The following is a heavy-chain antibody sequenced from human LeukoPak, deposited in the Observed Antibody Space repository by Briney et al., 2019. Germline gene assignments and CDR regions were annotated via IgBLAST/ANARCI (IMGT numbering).Heavy chain of an antibody. V-gene: IGHV4-4*07. Sequence: SETLSLTCTVSCGSISSYYWSWIRQPAGKGLEWIGRIYTSGSTNYNPSLKSRVTISVDTSKNQFSLKLSSVTAADTAVYYCARVGYSYGYYYYYYMDVWGKGTTVTVSS. CDR2: IYTSGST. J-gene: IGHJ6*03. CDR1: CGSISSYY. CDR3: ARVGYSYGYYYYYYMDV. D-gene: IGHD5-18*01.